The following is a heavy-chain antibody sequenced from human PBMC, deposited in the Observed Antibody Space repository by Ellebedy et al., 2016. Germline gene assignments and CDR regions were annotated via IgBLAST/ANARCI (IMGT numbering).Heavy chain of an antibody. V-gene: IGHV3-9*01. D-gene: IGHD3-22*01. Sequence: SLKISXAASGFTFADYTMHWVRQVPGKGLEWVSGINWNSGVVDYVDSVKGRFTISRDNAKNSLYLQMNSLRAEDTALYYCAKASSGYPNYFHYWGQGTLVTVSS. CDR3: AKASSGYPNYFHY. CDR1: GFTFADYT. J-gene: IGHJ4*02. CDR2: INWNSGVV.